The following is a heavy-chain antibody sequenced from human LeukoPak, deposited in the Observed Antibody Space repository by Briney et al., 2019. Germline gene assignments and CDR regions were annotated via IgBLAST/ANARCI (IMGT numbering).Heavy chain of an antibody. V-gene: IGHV4-34*01. J-gene: IGHJ4*02. CDR1: GGSFSGYS. CDR2: INHRGIT. CDR3: ARGRYLTTLGGAAAGFLDS. D-gene: IGHD6-13*01. Sequence: PSETLSLTCGVYGGSFSGYSWTWIRQPPGKGLEWVGEINHRGITNYNPSLESRVTISVDTSKNQFSLKLPSVTAADAAVYYCARGRYLTTLGGAAAGFLDSWGQGTLVTVSS.